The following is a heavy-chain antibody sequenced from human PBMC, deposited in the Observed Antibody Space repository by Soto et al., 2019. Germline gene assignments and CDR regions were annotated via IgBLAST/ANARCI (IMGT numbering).Heavy chain of an antibody. J-gene: IGHJ6*02. CDR1: GYTFTSYD. D-gene: IGHD2-8*02. V-gene: IGHV1-8*01. CDR3: ARILVGKPYGMDL. CDR2: MDPKSSNT. Sequence: GASVKVSCKASGYTFTSYDINWVRQAPGQGLEWMAWMDPKSSNTSYAQKFQGRVTLTKDTSISTAYMELSSLRSEDTAVYYCARILVGKPYGMDLWGQGTTVTVSS.